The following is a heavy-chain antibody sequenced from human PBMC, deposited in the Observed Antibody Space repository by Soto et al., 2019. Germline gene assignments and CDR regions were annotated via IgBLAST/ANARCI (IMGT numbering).Heavy chain of an antibody. CDR2: IIPIFGTA. CDR1: GGTFSSYA. V-gene: IGHV1-69*01. D-gene: IGHD6-19*01. Sequence: QVQLVQSGAEVKKPGSSVKVSCKAPGGTFSSYAISWVRQAPGQGLEWMGGIIPIFGTAKYAQKFQGRVTITADDSTSTGYMELISLRSEDTAVYYCARSQGGSSSLDIYYYYYYGMDVWGQGTTVTVSS. J-gene: IGHJ6*02. CDR3: ARSQGGSSSLDIYYYYYYGMDV.